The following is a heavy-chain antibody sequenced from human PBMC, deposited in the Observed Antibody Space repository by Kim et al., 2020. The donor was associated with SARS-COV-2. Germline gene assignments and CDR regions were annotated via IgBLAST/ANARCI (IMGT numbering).Heavy chain of an antibody. Sequence: SETLSLTCAVYGGSFSGYYWSWVCQPPGKGLEWIGEINHSGSTNYNPSLKSRVTISVDTSKNQNSLTLSLVSAADTAVYVCARGEGIDSWYGDDYYYL. D-gene: IGHD3-10*01. J-gene: IGHJ6*03. V-gene: IGHV4-34*01. CDR2: INHSGST. CDR3: ARGEGIDSWYGDDYYYL. CDR1: GGSFSGYY.